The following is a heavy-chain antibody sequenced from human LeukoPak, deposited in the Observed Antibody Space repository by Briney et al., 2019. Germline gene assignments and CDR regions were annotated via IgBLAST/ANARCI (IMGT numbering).Heavy chain of an antibody. CDR3: ARDRPLDADDYYGFYYFDY. CDR2: INPNSGGT. D-gene: IGHD3-10*01. J-gene: IGHJ4*02. Sequence: ASVTVSRQASGYTFTGYYMQWMRLAAGQGNEWMGWINPNSGGTNHAQKFQGRVTMTRDTSISTAYMELSRLRSDDTAVYYCARDRPLDADDYYGFYYFDYWGQGTLVTVSS. V-gene: IGHV1-2*02. CDR1: GYTFTGYY.